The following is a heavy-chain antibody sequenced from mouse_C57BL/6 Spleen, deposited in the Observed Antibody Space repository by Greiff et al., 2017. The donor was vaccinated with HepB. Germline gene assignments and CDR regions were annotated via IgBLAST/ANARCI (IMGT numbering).Heavy chain of an antibody. V-gene: IGHV1-80*01. CDR1: GYAFSSYW. Sequence: QVQLQQSGAELVKPGASVKISCKASGYAFSSYWMNWVKQRPGKGLEWIGQVYPGDGDTNYNGKFKGKATLTADKSSSTAYMQLSILTSEDSAVYFCARLYYDYKGYAMDYWGQGTSVTVSS. D-gene: IGHD2-4*01. CDR2: VYPGDGDT. CDR3: ARLYYDYKGYAMDY. J-gene: IGHJ4*01.